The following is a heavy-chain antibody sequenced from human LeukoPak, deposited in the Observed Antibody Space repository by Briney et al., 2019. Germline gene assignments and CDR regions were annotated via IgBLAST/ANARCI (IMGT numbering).Heavy chain of an antibody. CDR3: ASVSGYSYGPRGYFDY. CDR1: GGSISSSSDY. Sequence: SETLSLTCTVSGGSISSSSDYWGWIRQPPGKGLEWIGSIYYSGSTYYNPSLKSRVTISVDTSKNQFSLKLSSVTAADTAVYYCASVSGYSYGPRGYFDYWGQGTLVTVSS. V-gene: IGHV4-39*01. J-gene: IGHJ4*02. D-gene: IGHD5-18*01. CDR2: IYYSGST.